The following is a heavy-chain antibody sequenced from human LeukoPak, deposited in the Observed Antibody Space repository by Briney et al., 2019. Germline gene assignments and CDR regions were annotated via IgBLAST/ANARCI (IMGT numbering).Heavy chain of an antibody. D-gene: IGHD5-18*01. V-gene: IGHV3-48*03. J-gene: IGHJ5*02. CDR1: GFTFSSYE. Sequence: GGSLRLSCAASGFTFSSYEMNWVRQAPGKGLEWVSYISSSSTIYYADSVKGRFTISRDNAKNSLYLQMNSLRAEDTAVYYCARDGYGWFDPWGQGTLVTVSS. CDR3: ARDGYGWFDP. CDR2: ISSSSTI.